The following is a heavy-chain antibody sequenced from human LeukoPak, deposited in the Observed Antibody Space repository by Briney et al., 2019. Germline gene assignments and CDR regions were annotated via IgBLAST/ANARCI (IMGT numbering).Heavy chain of an antibody. J-gene: IGHJ3*02. Sequence: PGGSLRLSCAASGFTFSSYAMSWVRQAPGKGLEWVAVISYDGSNKYYADSVKGRFTISRDNSKNTLYLQMNSLRAEDTAVYYCAKDRASYDAFDIWGQGTMVTVSS. CDR2: ISYDGSNK. V-gene: IGHV3-30*18. CDR1: GFTFSSYA. CDR3: AKDRASYDAFDI. D-gene: IGHD2-2*01.